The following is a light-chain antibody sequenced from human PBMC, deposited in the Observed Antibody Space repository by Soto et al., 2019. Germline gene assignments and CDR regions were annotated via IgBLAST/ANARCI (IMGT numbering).Light chain of an antibody. CDR2: GAS. J-gene: IGKJ2*01. Sequence: EMVLTQSPATLSVSPGERATLSCRASQSVSSNLAWYQQKPGQAPRLLISGASTRATGIPARFSGSGSGTDFTLTISSLQSEDFAVYYCQHYKNWPYTFGQGTKLEIK. V-gene: IGKV3-15*01. CDR3: QHYKNWPYT. CDR1: QSVSSN.